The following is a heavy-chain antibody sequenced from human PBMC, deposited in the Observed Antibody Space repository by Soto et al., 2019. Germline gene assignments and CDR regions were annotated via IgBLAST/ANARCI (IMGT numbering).Heavy chain of an antibody. CDR2: IIPIFGTA. CDR3: ANFINYYDSSGSSDY. D-gene: IGHD3-22*01. V-gene: IGHV1-69*13. J-gene: IGHJ4*02. Sequence: ASVKVSCKASGYTFTSYGLSWVRQAPGQGLEWMGGIIPIFGTANYAQKFQGRVTITADESTSTAYMELSSLRSEDTAVYYCANFINYYDSSGSSDYWGQGTLVTVSS. CDR1: GYTFTSYG.